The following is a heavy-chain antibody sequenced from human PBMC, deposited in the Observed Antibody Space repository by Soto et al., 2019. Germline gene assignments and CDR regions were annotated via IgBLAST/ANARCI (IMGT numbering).Heavy chain of an antibody. V-gene: IGHV1-69*01. CDR1: GGTFSSYA. CDR3: ARDLYGGKAYYYYYGMDV. J-gene: IGHJ6*02. D-gene: IGHD4-17*01. CDR2: IIPIFGTA. Sequence: QVQLVQSGAEVKKPGSSVKVSCKASGGTFSSYAISWVRQAPGQGLEWMGGIIPIFGTANYAQKFQGRVTITADESTSTAYMELSSLRSEDTAVYYCARDLYGGKAYYYYYGMDVCGQGTTVTVSS.